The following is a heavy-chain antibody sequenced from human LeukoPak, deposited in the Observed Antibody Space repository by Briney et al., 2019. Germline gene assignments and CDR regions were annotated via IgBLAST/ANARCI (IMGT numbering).Heavy chain of an antibody. J-gene: IGHJ4*02. Sequence: ASVKVSCKASGYTFTGYYMHWVRQAPGQGLEWMGWINPNSGGTNYAQKFQGRVTMTRDTSISTAYMELSRLRSDDTAVYYCARPSGYYYDSSGYYSFDYWGQGTLVTVSS. CDR2: INPNSGGT. CDR1: GYTFTGYY. V-gene: IGHV1-2*02. D-gene: IGHD3-22*01. CDR3: ARPSGYYYDSSGYYSFDY.